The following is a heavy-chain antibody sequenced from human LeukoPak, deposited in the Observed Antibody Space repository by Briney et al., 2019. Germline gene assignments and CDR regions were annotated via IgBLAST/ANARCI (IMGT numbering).Heavy chain of an antibody. CDR3: ARDMGYCSSSNCYTYYLDY. J-gene: IGHJ4*02. Sequence: GGSLRLSCSASGFTFSSYAMHWVRQAPGKGLEYVSAISSNGGSIYYADSVKGRFTISRDNAKNSLYLQMNCLRGEDTAVYYCARDMGYCSSSNCYTYYLDYWGQGTLVTVSS. V-gene: IGHV3-64*04. CDR1: GFTFSSYA. CDR2: ISSNGGSI. D-gene: IGHD2-2*01.